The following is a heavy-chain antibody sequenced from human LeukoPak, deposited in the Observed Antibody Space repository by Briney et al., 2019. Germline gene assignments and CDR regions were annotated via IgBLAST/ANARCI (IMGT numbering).Heavy chain of an antibody. CDR3: ARSETYYYDSSGYCIDY. V-gene: IGHV1-69*04. CDR2: ISPILGIA. D-gene: IGHD3-22*01. CDR1: GGTFSSYA. Sequence: ASVKVSCKACGGTFSSYAISWLRQAPGQGLEWMGRISPILGIANYAQKFQGRVTMTRDTSTSTVYMELSSLRSEDTAVYYCARSETYYYDSSGYCIDYWGQGTLVTVSS. J-gene: IGHJ4*02.